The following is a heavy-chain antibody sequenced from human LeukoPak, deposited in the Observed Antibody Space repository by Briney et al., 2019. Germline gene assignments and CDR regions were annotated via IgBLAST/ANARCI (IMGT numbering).Heavy chain of an antibody. J-gene: IGHJ4*02. Sequence: GGSLRLSCAASGFTFSTYSMNWVRQAPGKGLEWVSYISSSSSTIYYADSVKGRFTISRDNAKNLLYLQMNSLRTEDTAVYYCARDPGLSGYYFDYWGQGTLVTVSS. V-gene: IGHV3-48*01. D-gene: IGHD3-22*01. CDR2: ISSSSSTI. CDR1: GFTFSTYS. CDR3: ARDPGLSGYYFDY.